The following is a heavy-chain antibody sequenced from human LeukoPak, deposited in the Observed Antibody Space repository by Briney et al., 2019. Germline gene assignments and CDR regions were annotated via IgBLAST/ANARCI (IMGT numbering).Heavy chain of an antibody. Sequence: PGGSLRLSCAASGFTFSSDAMCWVRQAPGKGVEWVSAISGSGGSTYYADSVKSRFTISRDNSKKTLYLQMNSLRAEDTAVYYCSKDFSITIFGVVIDYFDYWGQGPLVTVSS. CDR1: GFTFSSDA. J-gene: IGHJ4*02. CDR3: SKDFSITIFGVVIDYFDY. CDR2: ISGSGGST. D-gene: IGHD3-3*01. V-gene: IGHV3-23*01.